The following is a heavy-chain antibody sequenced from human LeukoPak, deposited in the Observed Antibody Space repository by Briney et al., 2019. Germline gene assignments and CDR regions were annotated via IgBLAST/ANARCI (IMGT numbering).Heavy chain of an antibody. CDR3: AREGEYPGYYYYGMDV. D-gene: IGHD2/OR15-2a*01. CDR1: GGSISSSNW. Sequence: SGTLSLTCAVSGGSISSSNWWSWVRQPPGKGLEWIGEIYHSGSTNYNPSLKSRVTISVDKSKNQFSLKLSSVTAADTAVYYCAREGEYPGYYYYGMDVWGKGTTVTVSS. CDR2: IYHSGST. J-gene: IGHJ6*04. V-gene: IGHV4-4*02.